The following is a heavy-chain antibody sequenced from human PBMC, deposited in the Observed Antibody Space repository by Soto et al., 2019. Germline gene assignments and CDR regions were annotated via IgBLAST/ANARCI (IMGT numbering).Heavy chain of an antibody. CDR1: GGSISTVNYW. D-gene: IGHD7-27*01. Sequence: QVQLQESGPGLVKPSQTLSLTCTVSGGSISTVNYWWSWIRQSPDMGLEWIGHIYNGGSTYNNPARASRVTMAVETSKEPLFLPLSSVRAAHTAVYYCARGPAGDKVDSWGPGTLVTVSS. CDR2: IYNGGST. J-gene: IGHJ4*02. V-gene: IGHV4-30-4*01. CDR3: ARGPAGDKVDS.